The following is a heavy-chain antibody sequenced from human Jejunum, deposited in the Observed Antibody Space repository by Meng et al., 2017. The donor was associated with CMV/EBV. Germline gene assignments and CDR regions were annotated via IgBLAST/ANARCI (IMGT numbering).Heavy chain of an antibody. J-gene: IGHJ4*02. CDR3: VRGRCTKTSCYTGALDH. V-gene: IGHV4-4*02. CDR1: ISSSHW. D-gene: IGHD2-2*02. Sequence: ISSSHWWSCVRQSPGKALEWIAEISPTEASNYNPSLKSRVTISVDYSKSQFSLMMTSVTAADTAIYYCVRGRCTKTSCYTGALDHWGPGTLVTVSS. CDR2: ISPTEAS.